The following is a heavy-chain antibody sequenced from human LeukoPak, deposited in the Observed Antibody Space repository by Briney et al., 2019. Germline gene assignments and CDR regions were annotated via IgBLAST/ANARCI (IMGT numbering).Heavy chain of an antibody. CDR2: IIPIFGTA. V-gene: IGHV1-69*05. J-gene: IGHJ4*02. CDR1: GGTFSSYA. CDR3: ARRLGYCSSTSCPFDY. D-gene: IGHD2-2*01. Sequence: GSSVKVSCKASGGTFSSYAISWVRQAPGQGLEWMGGIIPIFGTANYAQKFQGRVTITTDESTSTAYMELSSLRSEDTAVYYCARRLGYCSSTSCPFDYWGQGTLVTVSS.